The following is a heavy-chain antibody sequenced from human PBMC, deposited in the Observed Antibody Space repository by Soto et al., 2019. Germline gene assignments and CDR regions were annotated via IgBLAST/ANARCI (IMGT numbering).Heavy chain of an antibody. CDR1: GGSISSSSYY. CDR2: IYYSGST. J-gene: IGHJ4*02. Sequence: SETLSLTCTVSGGSISSSSYYWGWIRQPPGKGLEWIGSIYYSGSTYYNPSLKSRVTISVDTSKNQFSLKLSSVTAADTAVYYCASLGTGSAWIADYWGQGTLVTVSS. V-gene: IGHV4-39*01. D-gene: IGHD3-10*01. CDR3: ASLGTGSAWIADY.